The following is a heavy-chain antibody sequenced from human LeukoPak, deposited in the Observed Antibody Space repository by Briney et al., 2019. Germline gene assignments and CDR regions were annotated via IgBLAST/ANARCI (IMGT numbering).Heavy chain of an antibody. D-gene: IGHD2-15*01. Sequence: GGSLRLSCAASGFTFSSYSMNWVRQAPGKGLEWVSSISSSSSYIYYADSVKGRFTISRDNAKNSLYLQMNSLRAEDTAVYYCAIAHLAMGSYCSGGSCYSGIYWGQGTLVTVSS. CDR1: GFTFSSYS. CDR3: AIAHLAMGSYCSGGSCYSGIY. V-gene: IGHV3-21*01. CDR2: ISSSSSYI. J-gene: IGHJ4*02.